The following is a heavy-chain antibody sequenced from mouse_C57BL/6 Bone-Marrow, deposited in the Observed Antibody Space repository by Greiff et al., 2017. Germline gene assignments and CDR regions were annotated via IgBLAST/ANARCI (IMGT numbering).Heavy chain of an antibody. J-gene: IGHJ2*01. V-gene: IGHV7-3*01. CDR1: GFTFTDYY. D-gene: IGHD2-13*01. CDR2: IRNKANGYTT. CDR3: ARYYYSEYVYYFDD. Sequence: EVQRVESGGGLAQPGGSLSLSCAASGFTFTDYYMSWVRQPPGKALEWLGFIRNKANGYTTEYSAPVKGRFTTSRDNSQSNLYLQMNALRAEDSATYYCARYYYSEYVYYFDDWGQGTTLTVSS.